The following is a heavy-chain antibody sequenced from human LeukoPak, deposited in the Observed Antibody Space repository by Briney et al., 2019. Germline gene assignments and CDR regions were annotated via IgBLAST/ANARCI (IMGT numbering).Heavy chain of an antibody. CDR1: GFTFGNSD. Sequence: PGGSLRLSCAASGFTFGNSDMDWVHQAPGKGLEWVSGVSWNDSRTHYADSVKGQFIISRDNAKNSLYLQMNSLRAEDTAVYYCAREGIVVVPIHAFGIWGQGTMVTVSS. D-gene: IGHD2-21*01. V-gene: IGHV3-35*02. J-gene: IGHJ3*02. CDR3: AREGIVVVPIHAFGI. CDR2: VSWNDSRT.